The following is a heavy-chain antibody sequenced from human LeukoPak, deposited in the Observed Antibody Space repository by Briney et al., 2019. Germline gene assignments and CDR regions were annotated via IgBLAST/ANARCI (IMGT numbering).Heavy chain of an antibody. CDR3: ARRDPGRLWYYFDY. CDR1: GGSISSYY. J-gene: IGHJ4*02. D-gene: IGHD1-26*01. V-gene: IGHV4-59*01. CDR2: IYYSGST. Sequence: SETLSLTCTVSGGSISSYYWSGIRQPPGKGLEWIGYIYYSGSTNYNPSLKSRVTISVDTSKNQFSLKLSSVTAADTAVYYCARRDPGRLWYYFDYWGQGTLVTVSS.